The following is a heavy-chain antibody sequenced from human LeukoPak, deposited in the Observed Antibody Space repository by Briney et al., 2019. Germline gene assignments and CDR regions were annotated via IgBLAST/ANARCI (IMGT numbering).Heavy chain of an antibody. J-gene: IGHJ4*02. CDR2: IIPFFGTA. CDR3: ARGRNFYDSSGYFNY. CDR1: GGTFNSYA. Sequence: SVKVSCKASGGTFNSYAISWVRQAPGQGLEWMGGIIPFFGTAIYAQKFQDRVTITADDSTSTAYMELRSLRSEDTAVYYCARGRNFYDSSGYFNYWGQGTLVTVSS. V-gene: IGHV1-69*13. D-gene: IGHD3-22*01.